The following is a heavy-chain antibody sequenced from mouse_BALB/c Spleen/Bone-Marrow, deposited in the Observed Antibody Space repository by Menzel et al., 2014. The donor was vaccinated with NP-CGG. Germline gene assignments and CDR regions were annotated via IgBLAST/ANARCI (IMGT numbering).Heavy chain of an antibody. CDR1: GYTLTSYW. V-gene: IGHV1-87*01. CDR3: ARTTMITTGGYYAMDY. J-gene: IGHJ4*01. Sequence: PGAELARPGASVKLSCKASGYTLTSYWMQWVKQRPGQGLEWIGAIYPGDGDTRYTQKFKGKATLTADKSSSTAYMQLSSLASEDSAVYYCARTTMITTGGYYAMDYWGQGTSVTVSS. D-gene: IGHD2-4*01. CDR2: IYPGDGDT.